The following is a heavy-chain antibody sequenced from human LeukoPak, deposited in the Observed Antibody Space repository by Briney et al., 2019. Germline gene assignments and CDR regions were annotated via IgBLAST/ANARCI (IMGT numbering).Heavy chain of an antibody. CDR1: GFTFSSYW. CDR2: INSDGSST. Sequence: GGSLRLSCAASGFTFSSYWMHWVRQAPGKGLVWVSRINSDGSSTSYADSVKGRFTISRDNAKNTLYLQMNSLRAEDTAVYYCARDHSNRNYYYYYMDVWGKGTTVTVSS. J-gene: IGHJ6*03. CDR3: ARDHSNRNYYYYYMDV. V-gene: IGHV3-74*01. D-gene: IGHD4-11*01.